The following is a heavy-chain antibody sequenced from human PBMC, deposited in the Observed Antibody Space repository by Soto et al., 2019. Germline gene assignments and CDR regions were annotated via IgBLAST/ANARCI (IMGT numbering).Heavy chain of an antibody. Sequence: QVQLQQWGAGLLKPSETLSLTCAVYGGSFSGYYWSWIRQPPGKGLEWIGEVNRSGSTNYNPSLKSRVTISVNTSKNQFSLKLGFVAAADPGVYYFAGGYCQNFGYWGQGTLVTVSS. CDR1: GGSFSGYY. J-gene: IGHJ4*02. CDR3: AGGYCQNFGY. V-gene: IGHV4-34*01. D-gene: IGHD2-21*01. CDR2: VNRSGST.